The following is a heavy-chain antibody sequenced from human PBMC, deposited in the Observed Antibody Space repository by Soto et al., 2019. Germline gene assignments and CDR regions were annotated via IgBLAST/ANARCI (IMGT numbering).Heavy chain of an antibody. V-gene: IGHV3-30-3*01. CDR1: GFTFSSYA. D-gene: IGHD6-19*01. Sequence: QVQLVESGGGVVQPGRSLRLTCAASGFTFSSYAMHWVRQAPGKGLEWVAVISYDGSNKYYADSVKGRFTISRDNSKNTVYLQMASLGAKDTAVYYCARDLGIAVAGGDWFDPWCQGTLVMVST. CDR2: ISYDGSNK. CDR3: ARDLGIAVAGGDWFDP. J-gene: IGHJ5*02.